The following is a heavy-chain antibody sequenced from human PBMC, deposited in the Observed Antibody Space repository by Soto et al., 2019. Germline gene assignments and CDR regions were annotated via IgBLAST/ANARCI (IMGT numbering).Heavy chain of an antibody. Sequence: GASVKVSCKASGYTFTGYYMHWVRQAPGQGLEWMGWINPNSGDTNYAQKFQGWVTMTRDTSFSTAYMELSRLRSDDTAVYYCAREGMDTRYYGMDVWGQGTTVTVSS. D-gene: IGHD5-18*01. CDR3: AREGMDTRYYGMDV. V-gene: IGHV1-2*04. CDR2: INPNSGDT. J-gene: IGHJ6*02. CDR1: GYTFTGYY.